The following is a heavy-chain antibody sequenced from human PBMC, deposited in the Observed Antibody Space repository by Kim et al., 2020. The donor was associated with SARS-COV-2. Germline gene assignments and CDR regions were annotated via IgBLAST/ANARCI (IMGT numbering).Heavy chain of an antibody. V-gene: IGHV3-66*01. CDR3: ARDPGRYSSSSGDY. CDR2: IYSGGST. D-gene: IGHD6-6*01. Sequence: GGSLRLSCAASGFTVSSNYMSWVRQAPGKGLEWVSVIYSGGSTYYADSVKGRFTISRDNSKNTLYLQMNSLRAEDTAVYYCARDPGRYSSSSGDYWGQGTLVTVSS. J-gene: IGHJ4*02. CDR1: GFTVSSNY.